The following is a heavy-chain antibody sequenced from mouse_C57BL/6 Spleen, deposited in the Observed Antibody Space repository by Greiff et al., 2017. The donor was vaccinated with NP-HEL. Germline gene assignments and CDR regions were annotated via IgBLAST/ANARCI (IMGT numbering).Heavy chain of an antibody. CDR3: ARPSPYYDYRYFDV. CDR1: GYTFTSYW. V-gene: IGHV1-55*01. CDR2: IYPGSGST. J-gene: IGHJ1*03. Sequence: VQLQQPGAELVKPGASVKMSCKASGYTFTSYWITWVKQRPGQGLEWIGDIYPGSGSTNYNEKFKSKATLTVDTSSSTAYMQLSSLTSEDSAVYYCARPSPYYDYRYFDVWGTGTTVTVSS. D-gene: IGHD2-4*01.